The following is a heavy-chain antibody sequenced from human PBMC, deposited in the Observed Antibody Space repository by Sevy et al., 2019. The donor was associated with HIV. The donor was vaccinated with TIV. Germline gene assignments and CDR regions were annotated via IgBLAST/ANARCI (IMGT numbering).Heavy chain of an antibody. Sequence: GGSLRLSCAASGFTFDDYAMHWVRQAPGKGLEWVSGISWYSGSIGYADSVKGRFTISVDNAKNSLCLQMNSLRAEYMALYYCANDMGGYSGSRPAMLFEIWGQGTMVTVSS. CDR3: ANDMGGYSGSRPAMLFEI. D-gene: IGHD6-13*01. CDR2: ISWYSGSI. J-gene: IGHJ3*02. CDR1: GFTFDDYA. V-gene: IGHV3-9*03.